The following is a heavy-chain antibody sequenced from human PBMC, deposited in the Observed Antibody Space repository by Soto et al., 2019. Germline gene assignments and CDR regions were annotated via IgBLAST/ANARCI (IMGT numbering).Heavy chain of an antibody. CDR1: GLTVSISY. J-gene: IGHJ4*02. Sequence: PGGTLRLSCAASGLTVSISYMSWVRQAPRKGLQWVSVIYSAGRTYYANSVKGRFTISRDISTNMVYLQMSSLTDEDTAVYYCARGGEPQYSSAIFLDIWGKGALVTVSS. CDR3: ARGGEPQYSSAIFLDI. D-gene: IGHD5-18*01. V-gene: IGHV3-53*01. CDR2: IYSAGRT.